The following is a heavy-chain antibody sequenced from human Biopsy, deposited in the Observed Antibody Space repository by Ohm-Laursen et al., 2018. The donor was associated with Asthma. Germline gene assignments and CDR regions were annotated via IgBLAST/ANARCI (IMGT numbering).Heavy chain of an antibody. Sequence: SLRLSCAASGFGLRDYTMNWVRQAPGKGLEWVASISSLSRYIYHATSLRGRFTISRDNAKRSLYLQMDSLRGDDTVVYYCSRDFTIGSGSPFHFWGRGTLVTVSS. CDR3: SRDFTIGSGSPFHF. V-gene: IGHV3-21*01. D-gene: IGHD3-10*01. CDR1: GFGLRDYT. CDR2: ISSLSRYI. J-gene: IGHJ4*02.